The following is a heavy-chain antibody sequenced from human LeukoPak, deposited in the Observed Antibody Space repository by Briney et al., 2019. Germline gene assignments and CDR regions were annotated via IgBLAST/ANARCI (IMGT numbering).Heavy chain of an antibody. CDR3: AKGRGRCSGGSCSSGDYYYYYMDV. J-gene: IGHJ6*03. CDR1: GFTFSSNW. CDR2: IKQDGSEK. V-gene: IGHV3-7*01. Sequence: PGGALRLSCSAAGFTFSSNWKSWVRQAPGKGVEWVANIKQDGSEKNYVDSLKGRFTISRDNAKNSLYLQMNSLRAEDTAVYYCAKGRGRCSGGSCSSGDYYYYYMDVWGKGTTVTVS. D-gene: IGHD2-15*01.